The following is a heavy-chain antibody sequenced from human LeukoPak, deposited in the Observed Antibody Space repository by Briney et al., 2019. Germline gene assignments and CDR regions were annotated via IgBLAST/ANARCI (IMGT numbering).Heavy chain of an antibody. CDR1: GFIVTNYA. D-gene: IGHD4-17*01. Sequence: SGGSLRLSCAASGFIVTNYAMTWVRQAPGKGLEWVSTIGYSAGDTYYADSVKGRFTISRDYSMNTLYLQMTSLRDDDTALYYPHTDADGRNHGVAHWGKGTLVTVSS. V-gene: IGHV3-23*01. CDR3: HTDADGRNHGVAH. J-gene: IGHJ4*02. CDR2: IGYSAGDT.